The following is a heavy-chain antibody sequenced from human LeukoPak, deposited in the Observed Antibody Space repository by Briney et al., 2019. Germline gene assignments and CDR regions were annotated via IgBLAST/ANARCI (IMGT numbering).Heavy chain of an antibody. CDR1: GFTVSTNH. CDR3: ARVDGYYGSGSWFDP. D-gene: IGHD3-10*01. V-gene: IGHV3-66*01. J-gene: IGHJ5*02. Sequence: GGSLRLSCVASGFTVSTNHMSWVRQAPGKGLEWVSVIQTGGSIFHADSVKGRFTISRDNSKNAVYLQMNSLRGDDTAVYYCARVDGYYGSGSWFDPWGQGTLVTVSS. CDR2: IQTGGSI.